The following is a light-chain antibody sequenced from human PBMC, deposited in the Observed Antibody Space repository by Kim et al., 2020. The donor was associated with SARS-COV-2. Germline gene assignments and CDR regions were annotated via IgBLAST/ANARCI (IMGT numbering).Light chain of an antibody. CDR3: QSADSSDTFWV. CDR1: ALPKEY. J-gene: IGLJ3*02. CDR2: EDT. Sequence: PGETARLTGSGDALPKEYAYWFRQKPGQAPVVLIYEDTERPSGIPERFSGSTSGTTVTLTISAVQAEDEADYYCQSADSSDTFWVFGGGTQLTVL. V-gene: IGLV3-25*03.